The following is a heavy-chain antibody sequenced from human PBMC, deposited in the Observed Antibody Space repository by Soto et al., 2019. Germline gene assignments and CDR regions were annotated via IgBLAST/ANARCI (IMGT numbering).Heavy chain of an antibody. J-gene: IGHJ6*02. CDR1: GYTFSTYG. Sequence: VRLVQSGAEVEKPGASVTVSCKVFGYTFSTYGLSWVRQAPGQGLEWMGWVSPYNGNTYYAPGLQGRVTMTTDTSSNTAYMSLRSLRSDDTAIYYCVRGGILEANRPYYYYGLDVWGQGTPVTVSS. CDR2: VSPYNGNT. CDR3: VRGGILEANRPYYYYGLDV. D-gene: IGHD1-1*01. V-gene: IGHV1-18*01.